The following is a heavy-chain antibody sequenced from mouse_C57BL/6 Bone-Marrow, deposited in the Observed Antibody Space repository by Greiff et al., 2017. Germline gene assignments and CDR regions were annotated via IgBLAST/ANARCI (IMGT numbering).Heavy chain of an antibody. Sequence: VQLQESGPGLVQPSQSLSISCTVSGFSLTSYGVHWVRQSPGKGLEWLGEIWSGGSTDYNAAFISRLSISKDNSKSQVFFKMNSLQADDTAIYYCANYYYDVSFAYWGQGTLGTVSA. CDR1: GFSLTSYG. CDR2: IWSGGST. D-gene: IGHD2-4*01. CDR3: ANYYYDVSFAY. V-gene: IGHV2-2*01. J-gene: IGHJ3*01.